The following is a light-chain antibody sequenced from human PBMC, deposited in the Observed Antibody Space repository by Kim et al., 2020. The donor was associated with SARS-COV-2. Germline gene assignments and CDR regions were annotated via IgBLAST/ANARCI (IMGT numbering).Light chain of an antibody. J-gene: IGKJ1*01. CDR1: QGISTN. CDR2: GAS. Sequence: DIVVTQSPVTLSVSPGERATLSCRASQGISTNLAWYQQKPGQAPRLLISGASTRATGIPARFSGGGSGTEFTLTISSLQSEDLALYYCQQYHNWRPTFGQGNKVDIK. CDR3: QQYHNWRPT. V-gene: IGKV3D-15*01.